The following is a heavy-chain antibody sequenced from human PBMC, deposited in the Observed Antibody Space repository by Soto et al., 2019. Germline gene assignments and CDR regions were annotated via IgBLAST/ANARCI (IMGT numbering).Heavy chain of an antibody. CDR1: GGTFRCNT. CDR2: IIPILGIA. J-gene: IGHJ6*01. Sequence: SAKPCCKASGGTFRCNTRSWVRHAHGQGLEWMGRIIPILGIANYAQKFQGRVTITADKSTSTAYMELSSLRSEDTAVYYCASAEKLIVVEEVMPEKHPVSAFWVKGT. D-gene: IGHD2-21*01. V-gene: IGHV1-69*02. CDR3: ASAEKLIVVEEVMPEKHPVSAF.